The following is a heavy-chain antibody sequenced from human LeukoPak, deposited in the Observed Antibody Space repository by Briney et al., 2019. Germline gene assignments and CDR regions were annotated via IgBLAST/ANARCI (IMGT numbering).Heavy chain of an antibody. CDR1: GYTFTGYY. J-gene: IGHJ4*02. CDR3: ARALVGTAMGIPFDY. Sequence: ASVKVSCKASGYTFTGYYMHWVRQAPGQGLEWMGWINPNSGGTNYAQKFQGWVTMTRDTSISTAYMELSRLRSDDTAVYYCARALVGTAMGIPFDYWGQGTLVTVSS. CDR2: INPNSGGT. D-gene: IGHD5-18*01. V-gene: IGHV1-2*04.